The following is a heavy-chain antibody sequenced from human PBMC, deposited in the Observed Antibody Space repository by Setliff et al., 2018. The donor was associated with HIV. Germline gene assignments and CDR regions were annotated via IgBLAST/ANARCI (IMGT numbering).Heavy chain of an antibody. CDR1: GGSLSSADYS. D-gene: IGHD3-22*01. J-gene: IGHJ5*02. CDR3: ESRIYYYDESRVLREEGFVP. CDR2: FYQSGST. V-gene: IGHV4-30-2*01. Sequence: PSETLSLTCSVSGGSLSSADYSWSWIRQAPGEGLEWIGYFYQSGSTYYNPSLRSRVTMSVDRSKNQFSLVLTSVTAADTAVYYCESRIYYYDESRVLREEGFVPWGQGTLVTSPQ.